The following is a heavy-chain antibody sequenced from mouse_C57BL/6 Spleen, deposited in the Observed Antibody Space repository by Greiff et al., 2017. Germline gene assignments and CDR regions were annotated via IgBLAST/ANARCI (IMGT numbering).Heavy chain of an antibody. D-gene: IGHD2-3*01. J-gene: IGHJ4*01. V-gene: IGHV1-85*01. CDR3: ARCGYYRYYAMDY. CDR1: GYTFTSYD. CDR2: IYPRDGST. Sequence: VQLVESGPELVKPGASVKLSCKASGYTFTSYDINWVKQRPGQGLEWIGWIYPRDGSTKYNEKFKGKATLTVDTSSSTAYMELHSLTSEDSAVYFCARCGYYRYYAMDYWGQGTSVTVSS.